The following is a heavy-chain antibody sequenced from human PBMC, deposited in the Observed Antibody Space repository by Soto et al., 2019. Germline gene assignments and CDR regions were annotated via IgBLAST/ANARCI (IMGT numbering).Heavy chain of an antibody. Sequence: QVQLVQSGAEVKKPGSSVKVSCKASGGTFSSYAISWARQAPGQGLEWMGGIIPIFGTANYAQKFQGRVTITADESTSTAYMELSSLRSEDTAVYYCASHGLRAARRDYYYYGMDVWGQGTTVTVSS. D-gene: IGHD6-6*01. CDR3: ASHGLRAARRDYYYYGMDV. CDR2: IIPIFGTA. V-gene: IGHV1-69*12. J-gene: IGHJ6*02. CDR1: GGTFSSYA.